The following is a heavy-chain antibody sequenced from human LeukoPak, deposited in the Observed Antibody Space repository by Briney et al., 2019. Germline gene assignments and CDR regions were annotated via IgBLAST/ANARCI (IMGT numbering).Heavy chain of an antibody. J-gene: IGHJ4*02. CDR3: ARVAYGDRY. CDR2: IQEDGSAQ. CDR1: GFTFSNYW. V-gene: IGHV3-7*01. D-gene: IGHD4-17*01. Sequence: PGGSLRLSCAASGFTFSNYWMSWVRQAPGKGLEWVGNIQEDGSAQYYVDSVKGRFTISRDNAKISLYLQMNSLRVDDTAVYYCARVAYGDRYWGQGTLVTVSS.